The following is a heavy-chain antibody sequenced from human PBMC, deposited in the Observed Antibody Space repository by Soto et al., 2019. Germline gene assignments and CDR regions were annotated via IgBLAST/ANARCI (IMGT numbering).Heavy chain of an antibody. CDR1: GFSLSNARMG. D-gene: IGHD3-22*01. V-gene: IGHV2-26*01. J-gene: IGHJ3*02. Sequence: QVTLKESGPVLVKPTETLTLTCTVSGFSLSNARMGVSWIRQPPGKALEWLAHIFSNGEKSYSTSLKSRLTISKDTSKSQVVLTMTNMDPVDTATYYCARMADYYDSSGYPPGAFDIWGQGTMVTVSS. CDR3: ARMADYYDSSGYPPGAFDI. CDR2: IFSNGEK.